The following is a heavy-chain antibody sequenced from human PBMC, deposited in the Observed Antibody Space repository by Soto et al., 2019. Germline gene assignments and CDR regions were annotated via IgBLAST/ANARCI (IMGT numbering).Heavy chain of an antibody. CDR3: AKQWLVMYDY. V-gene: IGHV3-30*18. CDR2: ISYDGSNK. CDR1: GFTFGSYG. J-gene: IGHJ4*02. D-gene: IGHD6-19*01. Sequence: GGSLRLSCAASGFTFGSYGMHWVRQAPGKGLEWGAVISYDGSNKYYADSVKGRFTISRDNSKNTLYLQMNSLRAEDTAVYYCAKQWLVMYDYWGQGPLVTVSS.